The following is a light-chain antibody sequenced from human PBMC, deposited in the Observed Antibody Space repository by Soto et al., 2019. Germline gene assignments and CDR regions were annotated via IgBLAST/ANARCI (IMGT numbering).Light chain of an antibody. CDR2: EVS. CDR3: QSYDISLTNAV. V-gene: IGLV2-14*01. CDR1: SSDVGGYNY. J-gene: IGLJ2*01. Sequence: QSALTQPASVSGSPGQSITISCTGTSSDVGGYNYVSWYQQHPGKAPKLMIYEVSNRPSGVSNRFSGSKSGNTASLTISGLQAEDEADYYCQSYDISLTNAVFGGGTKLTVL.